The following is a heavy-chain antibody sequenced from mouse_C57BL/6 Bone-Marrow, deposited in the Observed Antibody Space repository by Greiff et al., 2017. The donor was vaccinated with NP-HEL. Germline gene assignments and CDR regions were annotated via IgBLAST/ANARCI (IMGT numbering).Heavy chain of an antibody. Sequence: EVQLQESGGGLVKPGGSLKLSCAASGFTFSSYAMSWVRQTPEKRLEWVATISDGGSYTYYPDNVKGRFTISRDNAKNNLYLQMSHLKSEDTAMYYCAREGAAQATRYFDYWGQGTTLTVSS. V-gene: IGHV5-4*01. D-gene: IGHD3-2*02. CDR2: ISDGGSYT. CDR1: GFTFSSYA. CDR3: AREGAAQATRYFDY. J-gene: IGHJ2*01.